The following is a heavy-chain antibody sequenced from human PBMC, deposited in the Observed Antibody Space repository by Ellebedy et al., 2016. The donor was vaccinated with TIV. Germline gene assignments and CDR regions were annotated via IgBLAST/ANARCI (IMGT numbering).Heavy chain of an antibody. V-gene: IGHV3-33*01. CDR2: IWYDGSNK. D-gene: IGHD4-23*01. Sequence: GESLKISCAASGFTFSSYGMHWVRQAPGKGLEWVAVIWYDGSNKYYADSVKGRFTISRENSKNTLYLQMNSLRAEDTAVYYCARTLTRWPTLWDYYGMDVWGQGTTATVSS. J-gene: IGHJ6*02. CDR3: ARTLTRWPTLWDYYGMDV. CDR1: GFTFSSYG.